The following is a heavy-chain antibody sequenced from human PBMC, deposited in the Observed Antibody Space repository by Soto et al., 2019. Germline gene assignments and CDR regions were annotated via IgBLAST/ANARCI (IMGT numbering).Heavy chain of an antibody. D-gene: IGHD4-17*01. Sequence: EVQLLESGGGLVQPGGSLRLSCAASRFTFSNYSMNWVRQAPGKGLEWVSYISGSSSTIYYADSVKGRFTISRDNAKNSLYLQMNSLRVEDTAVYYCARLGYGDYYYYYYMDVWGKGTTVTVSS. CDR3: ARLGYGDYYYYYYMDV. CDR1: RFTFSNYS. CDR2: ISGSSSTI. V-gene: IGHV3-48*01. J-gene: IGHJ6*03.